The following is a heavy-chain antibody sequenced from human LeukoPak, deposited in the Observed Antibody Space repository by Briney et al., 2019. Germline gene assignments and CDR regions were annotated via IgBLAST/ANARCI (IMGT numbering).Heavy chain of an antibody. CDR3: ARGNPYYYGSGSYYYYGMDV. D-gene: IGHD3-10*01. CDR2: ISGSGGST. J-gene: IGHJ6*02. Sequence: GGSLRLSCAASGFTFSNYAMSWVRQAPGKGLEWVSLISGSGGSTYYADSVKGRFMISRDNSKNTLYLQMNSLRVEDTAAYYCARGNPYYYGSGSYYYYGMDVWGQGTTVTVSS. V-gene: IGHV3-23*01. CDR1: GFTFSNYA.